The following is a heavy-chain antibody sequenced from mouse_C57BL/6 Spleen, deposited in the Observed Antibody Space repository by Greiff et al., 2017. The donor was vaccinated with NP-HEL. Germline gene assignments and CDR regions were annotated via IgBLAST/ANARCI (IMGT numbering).Heavy chain of an antibody. CDR3: ARERSYEYDDGDWYFDV. V-gene: IGHV1-81*01. CDR1: GYTFTSYG. D-gene: IGHD2-4*01. J-gene: IGHJ1*03. CDR2: IYPRSGNT. Sequence: VKLQESGAELARPGASVKLSCKASGYTFTSYGISWVKQRTGQGLEWIGEIYPRSGNTYYNEKFKGKATLTADKSSSTAYMELRSLTSEDSAVYFCARERSYEYDDGDWYFDVWGTGTTVTVSS.